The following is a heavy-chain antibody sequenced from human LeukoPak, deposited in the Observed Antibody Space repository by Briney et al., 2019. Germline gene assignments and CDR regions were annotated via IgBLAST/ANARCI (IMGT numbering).Heavy chain of an antibody. Sequence: SETLSLTCTVSGGSISSYYWSWIRQPPGKGLEWIGYIYYSGSTNYNPSLKSRVTMSVDTSKNQFSLKLSSVTAADTAVYYCARVVAGTLDYWGQGTLVTVSS. CDR1: GGSISSYY. CDR2: IYYSGST. D-gene: IGHD6-19*01. J-gene: IGHJ4*02. V-gene: IGHV4-59*01. CDR3: ARVVAGTLDY.